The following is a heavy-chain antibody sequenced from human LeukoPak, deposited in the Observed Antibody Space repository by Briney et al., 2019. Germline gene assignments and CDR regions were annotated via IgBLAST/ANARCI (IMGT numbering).Heavy chain of an antibody. CDR2: IYPCGST. J-gene: IGHJ1*01. D-gene: IGHD4-17*01. Sequence: PSGTLPLTFPVPGGSISSYYWSWLPQPAAKGLEWIGPIYPCGSTNYNPSLKSRVTISVVTSQNQFTPKLSSVTPASTGVYYCARDQTTVTRAIGGQVSLVTVSS. V-gene: IGHV4-4*07. CDR1: GGSISSYY. CDR3: ARDQTTVTRAI.